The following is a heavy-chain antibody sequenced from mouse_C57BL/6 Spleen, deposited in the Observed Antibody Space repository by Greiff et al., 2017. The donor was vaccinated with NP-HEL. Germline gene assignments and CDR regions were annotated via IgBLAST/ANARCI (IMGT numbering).Heavy chain of an antibody. J-gene: IGHJ4*01. D-gene: IGHD2-2*01. Sequence: VQLQQPGAELVRPGSSVKLSCKASGYTFTSYWMDWVKQRPGQGLEWIGNIYPSDSETHYNQKFKDKATLTVDKSSSTAYMQLSSLTSEDSAVYYCARYGYPRSYYAMDYWGQGTSVTVSS. CDR3: ARYGYPRSYYAMDY. CDR2: IYPSDSET. CDR1: GYTFTSYW. V-gene: IGHV1-61*01.